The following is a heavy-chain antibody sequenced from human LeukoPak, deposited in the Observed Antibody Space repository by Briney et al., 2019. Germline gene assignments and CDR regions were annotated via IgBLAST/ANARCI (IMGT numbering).Heavy chain of an antibody. D-gene: IGHD1-26*01. CDR2: FDPEDGET. CDR1: GYTLTELS. CDR3: ATPPGAGGWFDP. J-gene: IGHJ5*02. V-gene: IGHV1-24*01. Sequence: ASVKVSCKVSGYTLTELSMHWVRQAPGKGLEWMGGFDPEDGETIYAQKFQGRATMTEDTSTDTAYMELSSLRSEDTAVYYCATPPGAGGWFDPWGQGTLVTVSS.